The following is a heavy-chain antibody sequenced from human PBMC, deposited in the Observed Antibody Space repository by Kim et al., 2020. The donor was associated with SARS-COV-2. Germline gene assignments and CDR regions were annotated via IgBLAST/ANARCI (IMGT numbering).Heavy chain of an antibody. V-gene: IGHV3-7*01. Sequence: GESLRLSCAGSGFAFSRYCMNWVRQAPGKGLEWVANIKDDGRNKYYVDSVKGRFTISRDNTKNSVYLQMNSLRAEDTAVYYCARAPYESSSNGTFDY. J-gene: IGHJ4*01. CDR1: GFAFSRYC. CDR3: ARAPYESSSNGTFDY. D-gene: IGHD3-22*01. CDR2: IKDDGRNK.